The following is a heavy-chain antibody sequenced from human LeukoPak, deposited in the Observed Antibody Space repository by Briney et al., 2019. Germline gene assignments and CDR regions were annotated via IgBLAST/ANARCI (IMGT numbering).Heavy chain of an antibody. V-gene: IGHV5-51*01. CDR2: IYPGDSDT. CDR3: ARGAYDYVWGSYRYIAFDI. D-gene: IGHD3-16*02. Sequence: GESLKISCMGSGYSFTSYWIGWVRQMPGKGLEWMGIIYPGDSDTRYSPSFQGQVTISADKSISTAYLQWSSLKASDTAMYYCARGAYDYVWGSYRYIAFDIWGQGTMVTVSS. CDR1: GYSFTSYW. J-gene: IGHJ3*02.